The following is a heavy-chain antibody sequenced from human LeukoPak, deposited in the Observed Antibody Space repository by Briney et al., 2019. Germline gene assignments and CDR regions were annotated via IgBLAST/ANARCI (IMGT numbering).Heavy chain of an antibody. V-gene: IGHV4-34*01. D-gene: IGHD2-15*01. J-gene: IGHJ4*02. Sequence: PSETLSLTRAVYGGSLSGYYWSWIRQPPGKGLEWIGEINHSGGTHYNPSLKSRVTISLDTSKNQFSLKLSSVTAADTAVYYCARHPRYCSGGSCYFDYWGQGTLVTVSS. CDR2: INHSGGT. CDR1: GGSLSGYY. CDR3: ARHPRYCSGGSCYFDY.